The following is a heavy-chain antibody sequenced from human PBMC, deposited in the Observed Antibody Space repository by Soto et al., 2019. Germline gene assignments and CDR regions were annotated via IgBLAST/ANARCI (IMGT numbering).Heavy chain of an antibody. J-gene: IGHJ4*02. CDR1: GFTFDDFA. CDR3: AKDSGDAGSGPFDY. Sequence: EVQLVESGGGLVQPGRSLRLSCAASGFTFDDFAMHWVRQAPGKGLEWVSGITWNSSRIGYADSVKGRLTIVRDNAKNSLYLQMNSLRTEDTALYYCAKDSGDAGSGPFDYLSQGTLVTVSS. CDR2: ITWNSSRI. V-gene: IGHV3-9*01. D-gene: IGHD2-15*01.